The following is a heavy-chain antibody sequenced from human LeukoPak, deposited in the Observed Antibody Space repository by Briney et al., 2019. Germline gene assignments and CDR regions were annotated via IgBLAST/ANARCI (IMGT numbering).Heavy chain of an antibody. D-gene: IGHD4-17*01. CDR2: ITYDGRNK. CDR1: GFTFSNYG. CDR3: ARDGPATVTKGYYYMDV. Sequence: GGSLRLSCAASGFTFSNYGMHWVRQAPGKGLEWVAVITYDGRNKFYADSVKGRFTISRDNSKNTMYLQMNSLRSEDTAVYYCARDGPATVTKGYYYMDVWGKGTTVTVSS. J-gene: IGHJ6*03. V-gene: IGHV3-30*03.